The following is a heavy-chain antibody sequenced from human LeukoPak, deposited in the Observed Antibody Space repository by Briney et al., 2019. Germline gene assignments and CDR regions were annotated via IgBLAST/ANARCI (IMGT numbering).Heavy chain of an antibody. D-gene: IGHD6-6*01. V-gene: IGHV4-31*03. J-gene: IGHJ4*02. Sequence: SETLSLTCTVCGGSISIGGYYWSWIRQHPGKGLEWIGYIYYSGSTYYNPSLKSRVTISVDTSKNQFSLKLSSVTAADTAVYYCARGIAARHFDYWGQGTLVTVSS. CDR3: ARGIAARHFDY. CDR2: IYYSGST. CDR1: GGSISIGGYY.